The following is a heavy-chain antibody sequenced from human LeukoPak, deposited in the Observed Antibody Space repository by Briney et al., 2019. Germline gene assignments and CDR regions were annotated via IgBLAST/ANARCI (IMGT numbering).Heavy chain of an antibody. CDR1: GYTFTSNY. Sequence: ASVKVSCKASGYTFTSNYIHWVRQASGQGLEWMGMIYPRDGSTSYAQRFQDRVTVTRDTSTSTVHMELSGLRSEDTAVYYCARDQEGFDYWGQGTQVTVSS. CDR3: ARDQEGFDY. V-gene: IGHV1-46*01. J-gene: IGHJ4*02. CDR2: IYPRDGST.